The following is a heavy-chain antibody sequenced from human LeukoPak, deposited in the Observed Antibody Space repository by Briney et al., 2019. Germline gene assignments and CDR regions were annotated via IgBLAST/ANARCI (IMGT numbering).Heavy chain of an antibody. CDR3: AKDPNRYDSSIYYCAY. J-gene: IGHJ4*02. CDR1: GFTFNNYG. CDR2: IRYDGSNT. V-gene: IGHV3-30*02. Sequence: GGSLRLSCAASGFTFNNYGMHWVRQAPGKGLEWVAFIRYDGSNTYYADSVKGRFTISRDNSKNTLYLHMNRLRAEDTAVYYCAKDPNRYDSSIYYCAYWGQGTLVTVSS. D-gene: IGHD3-22*01.